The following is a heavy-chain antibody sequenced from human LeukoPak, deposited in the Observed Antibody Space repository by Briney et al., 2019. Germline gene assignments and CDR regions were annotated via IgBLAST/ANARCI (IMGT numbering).Heavy chain of an antibody. CDR1: GFTFSSSD. D-gene: IGHD3-22*01. CDR2: IRYDGNNK. Sequence: PGGSLRLSCAASGFTFSSSDMHWVRQAPGKGLEWVAFIRYDGNNKYYADSVKGRFTISRDNSKNTLYLQMNSLRAEDTAVYYCAKDRYYYDSSGYYYGEAFRGKNYFDYWGQGTLVTVSS. CDR3: AKDRYYYDSSGYYYGEAFRGKNYFDY. J-gene: IGHJ4*02. V-gene: IGHV3-30*02.